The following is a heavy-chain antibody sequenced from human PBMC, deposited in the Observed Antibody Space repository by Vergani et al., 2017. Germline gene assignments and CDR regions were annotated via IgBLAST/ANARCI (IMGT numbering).Heavy chain of an antibody. V-gene: IGHV3-30*02. CDR3: ANEGAANRIRGWLDY. J-gene: IGHJ4*02. Sequence: VQLVESGGGVVQPGGSLRLSCVASGFSVSNSGMHWVRQTPGKGLEWVAFIQNDGSDIFYADFVEGRFTISRDNSKNSLYLQMRSLRFDDTAVYYCANEGAANRIRGWLDYWGQGARVTGSS. CDR1: GFSVSNSG. CDR2: IQNDGSDI. D-gene: IGHD3-10*01.